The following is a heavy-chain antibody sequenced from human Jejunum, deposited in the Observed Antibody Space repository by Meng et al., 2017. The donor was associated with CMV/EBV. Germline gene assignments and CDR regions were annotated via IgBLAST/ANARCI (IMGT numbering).Heavy chain of an antibody. CDR1: GFTLSDFY. J-gene: IGHJ5*02. V-gene: IGHV3-11*01. CDR2: IGYSGTEI. CDR3: ARLTSSSVPSP. Sequence: CAASGFTLSDFYMTWIRQAPGKGLEWLSYIGYSGTEIHYADSVRGRFTISRDNAKNSLYLQMSSLRAEDTATYFCARLTSSSVPSPWGQGTLVTVSS. D-gene: IGHD6-25*01.